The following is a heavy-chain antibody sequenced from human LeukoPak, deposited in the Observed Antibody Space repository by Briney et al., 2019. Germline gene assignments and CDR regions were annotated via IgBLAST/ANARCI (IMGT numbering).Heavy chain of an antibody. J-gene: IGHJ5*02. D-gene: IGHD3-10*01. V-gene: IGHV1-2*02. CDR2: INPNTGAT. CDR3: ARTPYGSGSIGWFDP. CDR1: GYTFTGYY. Sequence: GASVKVSCKASGYTFTGYYMHWVRQTPGRGLEWMGWINPNTGATKNAQKFQGRVTMTRDTSISTAYMELSRLTSDDTATYYCARTPYGSGSIGWFDPWGQGTLVTVSS.